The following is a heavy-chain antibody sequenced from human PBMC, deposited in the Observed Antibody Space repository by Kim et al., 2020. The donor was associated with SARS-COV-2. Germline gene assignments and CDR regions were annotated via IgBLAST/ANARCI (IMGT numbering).Heavy chain of an antibody. Sequence: YAQKCQGRFTMPRDTSISTANMELSRLRSDDTAVYYCAKTIYRQQLGFDYWGQGTLVTVSS. J-gene: IGHJ4*02. D-gene: IGHD6-13*01. CDR3: AKTIYRQQLGFDY. V-gene: IGHV1-2*02.